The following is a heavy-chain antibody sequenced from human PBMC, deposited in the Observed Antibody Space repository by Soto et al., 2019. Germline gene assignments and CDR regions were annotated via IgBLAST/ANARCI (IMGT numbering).Heavy chain of an antibody. D-gene: IGHD1-1*01. Sequence: ASVKVSCKASGYTFTSYYMHWVRQAPGQGLEWMGIINPSGGSTSYAQKFQGRVTMTRDTSTSTVYMELSSLRSEDTAVYYCARLVQLDTDGYYYYGMDVWGKGTTVTVSS. V-gene: IGHV1-46*01. CDR2: INPSGGST. J-gene: IGHJ6*04. CDR1: GYTFTSYY. CDR3: ARLVQLDTDGYYYYGMDV.